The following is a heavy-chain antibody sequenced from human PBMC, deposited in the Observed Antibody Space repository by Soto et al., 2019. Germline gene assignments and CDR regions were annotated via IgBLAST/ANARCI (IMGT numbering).Heavy chain of an antibody. CDR3: ARAVSLGFDEVSLRRYYGMDV. D-gene: IGHD3-10*01. CDR1: GGTFSSYT. CDR2: IIPILGIA. J-gene: IGHJ6*02. V-gene: IGHV1-69*02. Sequence: QVQLVQSGAEVKKPGSSVKVSCKASGGTFSSYTISWVRQAPGQGLELMGRIIPILGIANYAQKFQGRVTITADKSTSTAYMGLSSLRSEDTAVYYCARAVSLGFDEVSLRRYYGMDVWGQGTTVTVSS.